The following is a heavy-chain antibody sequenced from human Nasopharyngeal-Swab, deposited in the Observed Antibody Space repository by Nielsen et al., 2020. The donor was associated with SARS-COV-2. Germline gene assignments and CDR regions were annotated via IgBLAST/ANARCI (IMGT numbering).Heavy chain of an antibody. V-gene: IGHV3-9*01. CDR1: GFTLYNYG. D-gene: IGHD1-26*01. Sequence: SLKISCAASGFTLYNYGMSWVRQAPGKGLEWVSSISWNSAIIDYADSVKGRFTVSRDNAKNSVYLEMNSLRPDDSALYYCAKDPATGAFDSWGQGTLVTVSS. CDR2: ISWNSAII. CDR3: AKDPATGAFDS. J-gene: IGHJ4*02.